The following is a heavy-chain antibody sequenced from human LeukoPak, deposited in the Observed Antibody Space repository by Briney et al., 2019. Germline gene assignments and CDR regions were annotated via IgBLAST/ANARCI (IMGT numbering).Heavy chain of an antibody. CDR2: INWNGGST. CDR1: GFTFDDYG. Sequence: PGGSLRLSCAASGFTFDDYGMSWVRQAPGKGLEWVSGINWNGGSTGYADSVKGRFTLSRDNAKNSLYLQMNSLRAEDTALYYCARASTYYYESSLQHCGEGTLVTVSS. J-gene: IGHJ1*01. CDR3: ARASTYYYESSLQH. D-gene: IGHD3-22*01. V-gene: IGHV3-20*04.